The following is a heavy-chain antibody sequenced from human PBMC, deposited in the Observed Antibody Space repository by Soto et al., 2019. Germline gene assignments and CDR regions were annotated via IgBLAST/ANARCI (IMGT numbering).Heavy chain of an antibody. CDR2: INQDGSDK. D-gene: IGHD3-3*01. V-gene: IGHV3-7*01. CDR1: GFTFSNFW. J-gene: IGHJ4*02. CDR3: ARDPGVTIFEVVVV. Sequence: HPGGSLRLSCAVSGFTFSNFWMSWVRQAPGKGLEWVANINQDGSDKYYVDSVKGRFTISRDNARNSLYLQVNSLRAEDTAVYYCARDPGVTIFEVVVVWGQGTLVTVSS.